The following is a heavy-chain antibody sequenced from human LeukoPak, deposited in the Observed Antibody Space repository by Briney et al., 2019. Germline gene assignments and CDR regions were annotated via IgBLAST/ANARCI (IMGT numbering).Heavy chain of an antibody. CDR1: GYTFTGYY. CDR2: INPNSGGT. CDR3: ARDIYDSSGYYFLDAFDI. D-gene: IGHD3-22*01. J-gene: IGHJ3*02. V-gene: IGHV1-2*02. Sequence: ASVKVSCKASGYTFTGYYMHWVRQAPGQGLEWMGWINPNSGGTNYAQKFQGRVTMTRDTSISTAYMELSRLRSDDTAVYYCARDIYDSSGYYFLDAFDIWGQGTMVTVSS.